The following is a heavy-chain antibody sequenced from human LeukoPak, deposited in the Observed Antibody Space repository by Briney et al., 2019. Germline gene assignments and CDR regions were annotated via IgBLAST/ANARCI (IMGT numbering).Heavy chain of an antibody. Sequence: GGSLRLSCAASGFTFSSYAMNWVRQAPEKGLEWVSAISGSGGSTYYADSVKGRFTISRDNSKNTLYLQMNSLRAEDTAVYYCAKAHSGSYYSGINWGQGTLVTVSS. V-gene: IGHV3-23*01. CDR1: GFTFSSYA. CDR3: AKAHSGSYYSGIN. D-gene: IGHD1-26*01. CDR2: ISGSGGST. J-gene: IGHJ4*02.